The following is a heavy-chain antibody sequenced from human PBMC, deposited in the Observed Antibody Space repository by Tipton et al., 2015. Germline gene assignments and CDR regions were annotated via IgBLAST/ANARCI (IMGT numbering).Heavy chain of an antibody. CDR3: ARARGRHGGLFDS. Sequence: TLSLTCTVSGGSFSDYYWSWIRQSPGEGLEWIGYIYYSGSTNYNPSLKSRVTISVGSSKTQLSLKLRSVTAADTAVYYCARARGRHGGLFDSWGQGILVTVSS. CDR2: IYYSGST. V-gene: IGHV4-59*01. D-gene: IGHD4-23*01. CDR1: GGSFSDYY. J-gene: IGHJ4*02.